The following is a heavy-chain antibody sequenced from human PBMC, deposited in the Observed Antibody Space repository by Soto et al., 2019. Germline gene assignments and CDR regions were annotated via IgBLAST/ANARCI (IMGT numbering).Heavy chain of an antibody. CDR3: ARDDRTELLKGWYYYYGMDV. CDR2: ISPIFGTA. V-gene: IGHV1-69*01. J-gene: IGHJ6*02. D-gene: IGHD3-10*01. CDR1: GGTFSSYA. Sequence: QVQLVQSGAEVKKPGSSVKVSCKASGGTFSSYAISWVRQAPGQGLEWMGGISPIFGTAHYAQKFQGRVTISADESTSTAYMELSSLRSEDTAVYYCARDDRTELLKGWYYYYGMDVWGQGTTVTVSS.